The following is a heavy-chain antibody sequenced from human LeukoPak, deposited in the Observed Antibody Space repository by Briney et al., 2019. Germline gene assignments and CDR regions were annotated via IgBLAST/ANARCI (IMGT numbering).Heavy chain of an antibody. CDR2: IKSKTDGGTT. V-gene: IGHV3-15*01. D-gene: IGHD2-2*02. Sequence: GGSLRLSCAASGFTFSNAWMSWVRQAPGKGLEWVGRIKSKTDGGTTDYAAPVKGRFTISRDDSKNTLYLQMNSLKTEDTAVYYCTTDRSTSRYSNYYYYYMDVWGKGTTVTVSS. CDR3: TTDRSTSRYSNYYYYYMDV. J-gene: IGHJ6*03. CDR1: GFTFSNAW.